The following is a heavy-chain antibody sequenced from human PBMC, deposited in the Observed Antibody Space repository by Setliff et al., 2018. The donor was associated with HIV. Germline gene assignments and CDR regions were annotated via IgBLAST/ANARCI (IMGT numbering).Heavy chain of an antibody. CDR3: ARPRNGYYHLEY. J-gene: IGHJ4*02. V-gene: IGHV1-8*01. CDR1: GYIFSNYE. Sequence: ASVKVSCKASGYIFSNYEINWVRQATGQGLEWMGWVNPKSVSTGYAPNFQGRVTMTWNTSINTAYMELSSLRSEDTAVYFCARPRNGYYHLEYWGQGTPVTVLL. CDR2: VNPKSVST. D-gene: IGHD3-3*01.